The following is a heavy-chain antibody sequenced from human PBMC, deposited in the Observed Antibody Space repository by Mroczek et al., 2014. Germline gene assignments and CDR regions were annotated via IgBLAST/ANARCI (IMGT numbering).Heavy chain of an antibody. CDR3: ARHTQPDTLLRGFNY. CDR1: GGSISSSSYY. V-gene: IGHV4-39*01. Sequence: QVQLQQWGPGLVKPSETLSLTCTVSGGSISSSSYYWGWIRQPPGKGLEWIGSVYYSGSTYYNPSLRSRVTISVDTSKNQLSLKLSSVTAADTAVFYCARHTQPDTLLRGFNYWGQGTLVTVSS. J-gene: IGHJ4*02. CDR2: VYYSGST. D-gene: IGHD3-10*01.